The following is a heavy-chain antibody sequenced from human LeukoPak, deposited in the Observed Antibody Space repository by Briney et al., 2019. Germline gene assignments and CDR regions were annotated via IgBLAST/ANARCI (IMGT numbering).Heavy chain of an antibody. CDR3: ATAGYSSSWYENDY. D-gene: IGHD6-13*01. Sequence: GASVKVSCKVSGYTLTELSMHWVRQAPGKGLEWMGGFDPEDGETIYAQRFQGRVTMTEDTSTDTAYMELSSLRSEDTAVYHCATAGYSSSWYENDYWGQGTLVTVSS. CDR2: FDPEDGET. V-gene: IGHV1-24*01. CDR1: GYTLTELS. J-gene: IGHJ4*02.